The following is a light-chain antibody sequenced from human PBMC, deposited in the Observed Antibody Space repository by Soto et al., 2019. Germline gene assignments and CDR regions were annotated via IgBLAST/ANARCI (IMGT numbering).Light chain of an antibody. Sequence: EVVLTQSPGTLSLSPGERTTLSCRASQSVSSSYLAWYQQKPGQAPRLLIYAASSRATGIPDRFSGSGSGTDFTLTISRLEPEDFAVYYCQQYGSSRWTFGQGTKGDIK. CDR3: QQYGSSRWT. V-gene: IGKV3-20*01. CDR1: QSVSSSY. CDR2: AAS. J-gene: IGKJ1*01.